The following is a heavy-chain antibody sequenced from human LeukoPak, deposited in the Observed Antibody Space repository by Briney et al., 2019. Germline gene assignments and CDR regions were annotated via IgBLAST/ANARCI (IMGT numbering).Heavy chain of an antibody. CDR1: GGTFSSYA. J-gene: IGHJ5*02. CDR2: IIPIFGTA. V-gene: IGHV1-69*05. Sequence: RASVKVSCKASGGTFSSYAISWVRQAPGQGLEWMGRIIPIFGTANYAQKFQGRVTITTDESKRTAYTELSTLRSDDTGVYYCARGWDWFDPWGQGTLVTVSS. CDR3: ARGWDWFDP. D-gene: IGHD5-24*01.